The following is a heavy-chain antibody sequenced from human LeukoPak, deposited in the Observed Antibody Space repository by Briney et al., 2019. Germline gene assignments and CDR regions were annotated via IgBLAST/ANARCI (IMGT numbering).Heavy chain of an antibody. J-gene: IGHJ4*02. D-gene: IGHD2-15*01. CDR3: ARDAVAFSYDY. CDR2: ISSSGRTI. CDR1: GFTFSSYE. V-gene: IGHV3-48*03. Sequence: GGSLRLSCAASGFTFSSYEMTWDRQAPGKGLEWVSYISSSGRTIYYADSVKGRFTTSRDTAKNSLYLQMNSLRAEDTAVYYCARDAVAFSYDYWGQGTLVTVSS.